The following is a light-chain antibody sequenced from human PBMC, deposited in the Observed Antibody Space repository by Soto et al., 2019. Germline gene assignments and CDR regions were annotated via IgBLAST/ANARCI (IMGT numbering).Light chain of an antibody. CDR3: QQRSNWPPIFT. V-gene: IGKV3-11*01. Sequence: PWERATLSCMASQSVSSYLAWYQQKPDQAPRLLIYDASNRATGIPARFSGSGSGTGFTLTISSLEPEDFAVYYCQQRSNWPPIFTFGPGTKVDI. J-gene: IGKJ3*01. CDR1: QSVSSY. CDR2: DAS.